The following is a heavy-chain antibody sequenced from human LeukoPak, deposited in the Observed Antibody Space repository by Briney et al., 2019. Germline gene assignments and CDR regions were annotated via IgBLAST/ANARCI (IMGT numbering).Heavy chain of an antibody. CDR3: ARGTGDTGGYYYVY. J-gene: IGHJ4*02. CDR2: IIPIFGTA. CDR1: GGSFSSYA. Sequence: SVKVSCKASGGSFSSYAISWVRQAPGQGLEWMGGIIPIFGTANYAQKFQGRVTITADESTSTAYMELSSLTSEDTAVYYCARGTGDTGGYYYVYWGQGTLVTVSS. D-gene: IGHD3-22*01. V-gene: IGHV1-69*13.